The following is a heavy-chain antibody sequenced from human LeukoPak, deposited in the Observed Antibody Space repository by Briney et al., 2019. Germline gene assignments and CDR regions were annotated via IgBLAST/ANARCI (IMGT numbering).Heavy chain of an antibody. CDR3: ARAYYMDV. Sequence: ASVKVSCKASGYTFTTYDITWVRQATGQGLEWMGWMNPNSGNTDYAQKFQGRVTMTRYSSISTAYMELSSLRSEDTAVYYCARAYYMDVWGKGTTVTVSS. CDR2: MNPNSGNT. CDR1: GYTFTTYD. V-gene: IGHV1-8*02. J-gene: IGHJ6*03.